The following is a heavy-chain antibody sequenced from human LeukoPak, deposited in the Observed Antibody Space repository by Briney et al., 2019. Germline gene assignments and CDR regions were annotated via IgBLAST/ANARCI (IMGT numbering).Heavy chain of an antibody. CDR1: GFTFSYYD. V-gene: IGHV3-13*01. Sequence: GRSLRLSCAASGFTFSYYDMHWVRQAPGKGLEWVSVIGTAGNTYYLGSVKGRFTISRENAKNSLYLQMNSLRAGDTAIYYCARSKSYSSGWTDFDYWGQGTLVTVSS. CDR2: IGTAGNT. CDR3: ARSKSYSSGWTDFDY. J-gene: IGHJ4*02. D-gene: IGHD6-19*01.